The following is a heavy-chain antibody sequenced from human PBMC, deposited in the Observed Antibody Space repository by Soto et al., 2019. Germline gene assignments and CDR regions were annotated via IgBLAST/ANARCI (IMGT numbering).Heavy chain of an antibody. CDR2: VNGDGSEK. D-gene: IGHD1-26*01. CDR1: GFTFSNYY. J-gene: IGHJ4*02. V-gene: IGHV3-7*01. CDR3: AEWGGAGSDY. Sequence: EVQLVESGGGLVQPGGSLRLSCAASGFTFSNYYMSWVRQAQGKGLEWVANVNGDGSEKFYVDSVKGRFTVSRDNAKNFPLPEKERLEGRGTGGYYRAEWGGAGSDYWGQGTLVTVSS.